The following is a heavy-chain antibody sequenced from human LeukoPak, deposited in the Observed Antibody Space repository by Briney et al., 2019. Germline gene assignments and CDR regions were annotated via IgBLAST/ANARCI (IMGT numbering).Heavy chain of an antibody. J-gene: IGHJ4*02. CDR3: AKDAGYSSGWYGGH. CDR2: ISYDGSNK. CDR1: GFTFSSYG. D-gene: IGHD6-19*01. V-gene: IGHV3-30*18. Sequence: PGGSLRLSCEGSGFTFSSYGMHWVRQAPGKGLEWVAVISYDGSNKYYADSVKGRFTISRDNSKNTLYLQMNSLRAEDTAVYYCAKDAGYSSGWYGGHWGQGTLVTVSS.